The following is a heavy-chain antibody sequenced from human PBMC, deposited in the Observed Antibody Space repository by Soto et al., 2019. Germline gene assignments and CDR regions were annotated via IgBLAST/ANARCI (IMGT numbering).Heavy chain of an antibody. Sequence: QVQLVQSGGEVKKPGASVKVSCKASGYTFTIYGINWVRQAPGQGLEWMGWISPDNGNTNYAQKLQGRVTMTTDTPTSTAYMELRSLTSDATAVYYCARALGYSGYAGMDVWGQGTTVTVS. CDR3: ARALGYSGYAGMDV. V-gene: IGHV1-18*01. CDR1: GYTFTIYG. CDR2: ISPDNGNT. D-gene: IGHD5-12*01. J-gene: IGHJ6*02.